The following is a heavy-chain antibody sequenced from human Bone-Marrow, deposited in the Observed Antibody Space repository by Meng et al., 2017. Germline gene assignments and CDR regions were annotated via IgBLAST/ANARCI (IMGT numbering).Heavy chain of an antibody. V-gene: IGHV1-18*01. CDR1: GYTFTSYG. CDR2: ISAYNGNT. J-gene: IGHJ3*02. Sequence: ASVKVSCKASGYTFTSYGISWVRQAPGQGLEWMGWISAYNGNTNYAQKLQGRVTMTTDTSTSTAYMELRSLRSDDTAVYYCASGPLLRYFDWFPPGDAFDIWGQGTMVTVSS. CDR3: ASGPLLRYFDWFPPGDAFDI. D-gene: IGHD3-9*01.